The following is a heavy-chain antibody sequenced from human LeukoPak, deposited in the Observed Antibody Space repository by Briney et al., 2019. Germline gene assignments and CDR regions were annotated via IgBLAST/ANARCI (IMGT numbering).Heavy chain of an antibody. V-gene: IGHV1-69*05. CDR3: ARKWEPHDAFDI. D-gene: IGHD1-26*01. J-gene: IGHJ3*02. Sequence: SVKVSCKASGGTFSSYAISWVRQAPGQGLEWMGGIIPIFGTANYAQKFQGRVTITTDESTITAYMELSSLRSEDTAVYYCARKWEPHDAFDIWGQGTMITVSS. CDR2: IIPIFGTA. CDR1: GGTFSSYA.